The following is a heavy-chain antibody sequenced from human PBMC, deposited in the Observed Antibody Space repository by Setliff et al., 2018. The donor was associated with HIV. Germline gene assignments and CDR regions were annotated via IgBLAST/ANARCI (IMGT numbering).Heavy chain of an antibody. D-gene: IGHD6-19*01. CDR2: ISPYIGHT. J-gene: IGHJ6*02. CDR3: ARLGSGWSDSYYYAMDV. CDR1: GYTFTTYG. Sequence: ASVKVSCKASGYTFTTYGISWVRQAPGHGLEWMGWISPYIGHTNYAQNFQDRVTMTIDTSTSRAYMELRSLGSDDTAVYFCARLGSGWSDSYYYAMDVWGQGTTVTVSS. V-gene: IGHV1-18*01.